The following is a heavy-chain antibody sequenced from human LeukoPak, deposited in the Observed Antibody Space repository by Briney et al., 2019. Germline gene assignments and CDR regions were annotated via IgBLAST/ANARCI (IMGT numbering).Heavy chain of an antibody. J-gene: IGHJ4*02. D-gene: IGHD3-10*01. Sequence: TGRSLRLSCAASGFTFSSYAMHWVRQAPGKGLEWVAVISYDGSNKYYADSVKGRFTISRDNSKNTLYLQMNSLRAEDTAVYYCAKGYASGSYSTFDYWGQGTLVTVSS. CDR2: ISYDGSNK. V-gene: IGHV3-30-3*01. CDR3: AKGYASGSYSTFDY. CDR1: GFTFSSYA.